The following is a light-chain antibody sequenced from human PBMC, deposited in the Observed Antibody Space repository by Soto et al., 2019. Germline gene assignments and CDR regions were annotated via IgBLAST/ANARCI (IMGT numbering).Light chain of an antibody. CDR3: QQYESTPPT. J-gene: IGKJ2*01. CDR2: WAS. CDR1: QSVLYNSNNKNY. Sequence: DIVMTQSPDSLAVSLGERATINCKSSQSVLYNSNNKNYLAWYQQRPGQPPKLLIYWASTRESGVPDRFSGSGSGTDFPLTITSLQAEDVAVYSCQQYESTPPTFGQGTKLEIK. V-gene: IGKV4-1*01.